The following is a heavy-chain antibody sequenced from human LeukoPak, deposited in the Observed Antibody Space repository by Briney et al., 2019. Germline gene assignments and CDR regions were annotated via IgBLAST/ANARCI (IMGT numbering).Heavy chain of an antibody. CDR2: ISGGGGST. CDR1: GFTFSSYS. CDR3: AKDGGSLGEVRD. J-gene: IGHJ4*02. V-gene: IGHV3-23*01. D-gene: IGHD3-16*01. Sequence: PGGSLRLSCAASGFTFSSYSMNWVRQAPGKGLEWVSVISGGGGSTYYADSVMGRFTISRDNSKDTLYLHMNSLRAEDTAVYYCAKDGGSLGEVRDWGQGTLVTVSS.